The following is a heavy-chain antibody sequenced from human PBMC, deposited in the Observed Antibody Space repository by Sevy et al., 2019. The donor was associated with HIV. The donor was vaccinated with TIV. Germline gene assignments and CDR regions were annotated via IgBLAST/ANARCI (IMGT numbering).Heavy chain of an antibody. J-gene: IGHJ4*02. CDR3: AGENAWGRGYS. D-gene: IGHD1-26*01. CDR2: IYYNGHI. Sequence: SETLSLTCTVSGGSITSLYWNWIRRPPGKGLEWIANIYYNGHINYNPSLKSRVTLSIDTSKNQFSLRLSSVTAADTAMYYCAGENAWGRGYSWGQGTLVTVSS. CDR1: GGSITSLY. V-gene: IGHV4-59*08.